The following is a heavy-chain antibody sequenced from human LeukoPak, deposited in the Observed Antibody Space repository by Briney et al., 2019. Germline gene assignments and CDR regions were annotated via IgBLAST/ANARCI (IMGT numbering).Heavy chain of an antibody. D-gene: IGHD3-16*01. CDR3: AKGGAFGY. J-gene: IGHJ4*02. V-gene: IGHV3-30*18. Sequence: GGSLRLSCAASGFTFSSYSMNWVRQAPGKGLEWVAVISYDGSNKYYADSVKGRFTISRDNSKNTLYLQMNSLRAEDTAVYYCAKGGAFGYWGQGTLVTVSS. CDR2: ISYDGSNK. CDR1: GFTFSSYS.